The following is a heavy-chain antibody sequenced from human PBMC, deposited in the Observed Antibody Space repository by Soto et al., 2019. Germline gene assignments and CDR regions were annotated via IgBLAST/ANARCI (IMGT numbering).Heavy chain of an antibody. J-gene: IGHJ4*02. V-gene: IGHV3-33*01. CDR3: ARDRLRATMVIDY. CDR1: GFTFSSYG. Sequence: GGSLRLSCAASGFTFSSYGMHWVRQAPGKGLEWVAVIWYDGSNKYYADSVKGRFTISRDNSKNTLYLQMNSLRAEDTAVYYCARDRLRATMVIDYWGQGTLVTVSS. D-gene: IGHD1-26*01. CDR2: IWYDGSNK.